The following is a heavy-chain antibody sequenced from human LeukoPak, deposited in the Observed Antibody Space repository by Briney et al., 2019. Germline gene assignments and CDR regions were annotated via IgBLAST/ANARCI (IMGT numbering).Heavy chain of an antibody. V-gene: IGHV1-18*01. D-gene: IGHD5-18*01. Sequence: ASVKVSCKASGYTFTSYGISWVRQAPGQGLEWMGWITAYNDNTYYAQKFQGRVTITRDTSISTAYMELSSLRSEDTAVYYCARGVGHRGQEHSYVYYFDYWGQGPLVTVSS. CDR1: GYTFTSYG. CDR3: ARGVGHRGQEHSYVYYFDY. J-gene: IGHJ4*02. CDR2: ITAYNDNT.